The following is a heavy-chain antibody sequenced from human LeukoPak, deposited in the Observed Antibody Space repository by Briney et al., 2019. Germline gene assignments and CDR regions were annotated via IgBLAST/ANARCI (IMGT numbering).Heavy chain of an antibody. Sequence: PGGSLRLACTASGFTFSSYAMSWVRQAPGKGLEWVSAISGSGGSTYYADSVKGRFTISRDNSKNTLYLQMNSLRAEDTAVYYCARDLNPYCSGGSCYRGDYYYYGMDVWGQGTTVTVSS. V-gene: IGHV3-23*01. J-gene: IGHJ6*02. CDR1: GFTFSSYA. CDR3: ARDLNPYCSGGSCYRGDYYYYGMDV. D-gene: IGHD2-15*01. CDR2: ISGSGGST.